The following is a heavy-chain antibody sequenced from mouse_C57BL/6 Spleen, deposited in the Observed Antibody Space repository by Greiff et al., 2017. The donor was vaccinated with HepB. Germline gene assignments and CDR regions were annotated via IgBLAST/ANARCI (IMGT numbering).Heavy chain of an antibody. V-gene: IGHV1-82*01. CDR2: IYPGDGDT. D-gene: IGHD2-4*01. CDR3: ARCRDDYDGDAMDY. J-gene: IGHJ4*01. Sequence: QVQLKESGPELVKPGASVKISCKASGYAFSSSWMNWVKQRPGKGLEWIGRIYPGDGDTNYNGKFKGKATLTADKSSSTAYMQLSSLTSEDSAVYFCARCRDDYDGDAMDYWGQGTSVTVSS. CDR1: GYAFSSSW.